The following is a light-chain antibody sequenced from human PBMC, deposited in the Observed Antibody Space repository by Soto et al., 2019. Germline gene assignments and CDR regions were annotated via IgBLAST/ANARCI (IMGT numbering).Light chain of an antibody. CDR3: QQYDDWPWT. Sequence: EIVMTQSPATLSASPGERATLSCRASQSVDNNLAWYQQKPGQAPKLLIYGASIRATGVPSRFSGSGSGTEFTLTISSLQSEDFAVYYCQQYDDWPWTFGQGTKVEIK. CDR1: QSVDNN. V-gene: IGKV3-15*01. CDR2: GAS. J-gene: IGKJ1*01.